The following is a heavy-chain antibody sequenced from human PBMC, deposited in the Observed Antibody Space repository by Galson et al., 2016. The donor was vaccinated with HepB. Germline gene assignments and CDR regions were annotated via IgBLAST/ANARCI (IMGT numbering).Heavy chain of an antibody. CDR3: ARLLYYYDTSGIYYFDY. V-gene: IGHV4-39*01. Sequence: SETLSLTCTVSGASISSSTYYWGWIRQPPGKGLEWLGSMSYGGSTYYNLSLKSRVTISVGTSKNQFSLRLISVTAADTAVYYCARLLYYYDTSGIYYFDYWGQGTLVTVSS. CDR2: MSYGGST. CDR1: GASISSSTYY. J-gene: IGHJ4*02. D-gene: IGHD3-22*01.